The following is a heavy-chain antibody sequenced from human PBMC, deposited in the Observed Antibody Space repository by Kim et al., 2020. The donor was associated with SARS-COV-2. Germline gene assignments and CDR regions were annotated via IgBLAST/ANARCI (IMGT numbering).Heavy chain of an antibody. Sequence: SETLSLTCAVYGGSFSGYYWSWIRQPPGKGLEWIGEINHSGSTNYNPSLKSRVTISVDTSKNQFSLKLSSVTAADTAVYYCARVRRSVVRGVIQVLDYWGQGTLVTVSS. V-gene: IGHV4-34*01. CDR1: GGSFSGYY. J-gene: IGHJ4*02. CDR3: ARVRRSVVRGVIQVLDY. D-gene: IGHD3-10*01. CDR2: INHSGST.